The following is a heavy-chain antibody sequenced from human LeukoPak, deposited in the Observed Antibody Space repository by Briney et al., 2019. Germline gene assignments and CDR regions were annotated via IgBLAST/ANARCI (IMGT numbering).Heavy chain of an antibody. CDR1: GGSISSYY. CDR3: ARYTYYYDSSGYEYYFDY. V-gene: IGHV4-59*01. J-gene: IGHJ4*02. Sequence: KASKTLSLTCTVSGGSISSYYWSWIRQPPGKGLEWIGYIYYSGSTNYNPSLKSRVTISVDTSKNQFSLKLSSVTAADTAVYYCARYTYYYDSSGYEYYFDYWGQGTLVTVSS. D-gene: IGHD3-22*01. CDR2: IYYSGST.